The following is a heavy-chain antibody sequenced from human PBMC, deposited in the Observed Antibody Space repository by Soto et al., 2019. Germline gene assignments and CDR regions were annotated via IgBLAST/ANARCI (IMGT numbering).Heavy chain of an antibody. J-gene: IGHJ4*02. CDR3: ATSHGAWRILNDY. D-gene: IGHD4-17*01. CDR2: INHSGST. CDR1: GGSFSGYY. Sequence: SETLSLTCAVYGGSFSGYYWSWIRQPPGKGLEWIGEINHSGSTNYNPSLKSRVTISVDTSKNQFSLKLSSVTAADTAVYYCATSHGAWRILNDYWGQGTLVTVSS. V-gene: IGHV4-34*01.